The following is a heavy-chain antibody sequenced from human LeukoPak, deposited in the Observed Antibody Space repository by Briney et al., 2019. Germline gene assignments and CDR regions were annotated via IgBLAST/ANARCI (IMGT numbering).Heavy chain of an antibody. CDR1: GFTFSSYS. CDR2: ISSSSSYI. CDR3: ARDCKSDGQGGYYYYYYMDV. V-gene: IGHV3-21*01. D-gene: IGHD5-24*01. J-gene: IGHJ6*03. Sequence: PGGSLRLSXAASGFTFSSYSMNWVRQAPGKGLEWVSSISSSSSYIYYADSVKGRFTISRDNAKNSLYLQMNSLRAEDTAVYYCARDCKSDGQGGYYYYYYMDVWGKGTTVTVSS.